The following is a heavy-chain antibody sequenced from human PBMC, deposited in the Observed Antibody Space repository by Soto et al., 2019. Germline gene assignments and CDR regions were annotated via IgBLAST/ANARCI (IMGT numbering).Heavy chain of an antibody. D-gene: IGHD3-9*01. CDR1: GFTFSSYA. Sequence: GGSLRLSCAASGFTFSSYAMSWVRQAPGKGLEWVSAISGSGGSTYYADSVKGRFTISRDNSKNTLYLQMNSLRAEDTAVYYCAKEGYYDILTGYYRGTLFDYWGQGTLVTSPQ. CDR3: AKEGYYDILTGYYRGTLFDY. CDR2: ISGSGGST. J-gene: IGHJ4*02. V-gene: IGHV3-23*01.